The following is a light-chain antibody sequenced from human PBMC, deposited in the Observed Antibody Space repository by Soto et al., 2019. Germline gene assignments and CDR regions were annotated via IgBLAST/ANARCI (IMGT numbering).Light chain of an antibody. CDR2: EVS. V-gene: IGLV2-8*01. CDR1: SSNVGGYNY. CDR3: SSYAGSKTL. Sequence: QSALTQPPSASGSPGQSVTISCTGTSSNVGGYNYVSWYQQHPGKAPKLMIYEVSKRPSGVPDRFSRSKSGNTASLTVSGLQAADEADYYCSSYAGSKTLFGGGTKLTVL. J-gene: IGLJ2*01.